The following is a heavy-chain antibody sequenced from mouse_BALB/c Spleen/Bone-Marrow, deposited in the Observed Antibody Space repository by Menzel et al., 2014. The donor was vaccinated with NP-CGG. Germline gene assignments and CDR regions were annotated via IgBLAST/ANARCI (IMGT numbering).Heavy chain of an antibody. V-gene: IGHV5-17*02. Sequence: EVQLVESGGGLVQPGGSRKLSCAASGFTFSSFGIHWVRQAPEKVLEWVEYIRSGSSPIYYADTVMGRFTISRDNPKNTLFLQMTSLRSEDTAMYYCARSGSSSGYFDYWGQGTTLTVSS. CDR1: GFTFSSFG. J-gene: IGHJ2*01. D-gene: IGHD1-1*01. CDR3: ARSGSSSGYFDY. CDR2: IRSGSSPI.